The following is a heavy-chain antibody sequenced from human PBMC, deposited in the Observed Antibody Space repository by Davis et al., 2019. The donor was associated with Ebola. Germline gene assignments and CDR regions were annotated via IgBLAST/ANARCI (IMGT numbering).Heavy chain of an antibody. D-gene: IGHD2-15*01. Sequence: SETLSLTCTVSGGSISSSSYYWGWIRQPPGKGLEWIGSIYYSGSTYYNPSLKSRVTISVDTSKNQFSLKLSSVTAADTAVYYCARDSRGSRPFDYWGQGTLVTVSS. V-gene: IGHV4-39*02. CDR1: GGSISSSSYY. CDR3: ARDSRGSRPFDY. J-gene: IGHJ4*02. CDR2: IYYSGST.